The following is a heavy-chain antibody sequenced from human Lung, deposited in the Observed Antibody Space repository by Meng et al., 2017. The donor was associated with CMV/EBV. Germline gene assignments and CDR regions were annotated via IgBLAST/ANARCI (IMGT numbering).Heavy chain of an antibody. CDR2: INPSGGST. J-gene: IGHJ6*02. Sequence: SVXVSXXASGYTLTNYYMHWVRQAPGQGLEWMGVINPSGGSTTYAQKFQGRLTMTRDTSTSTVYMELSSLKSEDTAMYYRARVLGQLVSPYGMDVWGQGTXVTVSS. V-gene: IGHV1-46*01. CDR1: GYTLTNYY. D-gene: IGHD6-13*01. CDR3: ARVLGQLVSPYGMDV.